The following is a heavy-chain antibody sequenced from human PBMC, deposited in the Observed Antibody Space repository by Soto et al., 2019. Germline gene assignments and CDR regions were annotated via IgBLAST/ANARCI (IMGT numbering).Heavy chain of an antibody. CDR1: GFTFSNYY. CDR3: TRAAWFPYLSFY. D-gene: IGHD3-10*01. J-gene: IGHJ4*02. CDR2: ISSSGSTA. V-gene: IGHV3-11*04. Sequence: GGSLRLSCGASGFTFSNYYMSWIRQAPGKGLEWISYISSSGSTAYYASSVEGRFTISRDNANNSVYLQMDSLRAEDTALYYCTRAAWFPYLSFYWGQGALVTVSS.